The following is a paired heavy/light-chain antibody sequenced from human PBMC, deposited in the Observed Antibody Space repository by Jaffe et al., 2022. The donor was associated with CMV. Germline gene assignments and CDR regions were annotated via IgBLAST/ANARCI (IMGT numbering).Heavy chain of an antibody. CDR3: TRDQEFDFWSGYFDY. CDR2: ISYDGSTK. CDR1: GFTFRSHG. J-gene: IGHJ4*02. V-gene: IGHV3-30*03. D-gene: IGHD3-3*01. Sequence: QVQLVESGGGVVQPGRSLRLSCAASGFTFRSHGMHWVRQAPGKGLEWVAVISYDGSTKSYADSVKGRFTISRDNSKNMLYLQMNSLSTEDTAVYYCTRDQEFDFWSGYFDYWGQGTLVTVSS.
Light chain of an antibody. CDR2: DVG. CDR1: SSDVSDSDS. Sequence: QSALAQPASVSGSPGQSITISCTGTSSDVSDSDSVSWYQQQPGQAPKLIIYDVGNRPSGVSNRFSGSKSGNTASLTISGLQAEDEADYYCSSYSSGTSLYVFGAGTKVTVL. CDR3: SSYSSGTSLYV. J-gene: IGLJ1*01. V-gene: IGLV2-14*03.